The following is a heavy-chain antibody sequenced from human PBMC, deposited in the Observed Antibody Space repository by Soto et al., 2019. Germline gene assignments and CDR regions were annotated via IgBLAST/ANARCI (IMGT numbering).Heavy chain of an antibody. V-gene: IGHV3-74*01. Sequence: EVQLVESGGGLVQPWGSLRLSCAASGFTFSNYFMHWVRQGPGKGLVWVSRINSDGSSTSYADSVKGRFTISRDNAKNTLYLQMNSLRAEDTAVYYCTRGNYYGMDVWGQGTTVTVSS. J-gene: IGHJ6*02. CDR1: GFTFSNYF. CDR3: TRGNYYGMDV. CDR2: INSDGSST.